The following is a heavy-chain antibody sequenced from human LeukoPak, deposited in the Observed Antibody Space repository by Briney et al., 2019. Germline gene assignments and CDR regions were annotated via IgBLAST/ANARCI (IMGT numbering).Heavy chain of an antibody. CDR1: GGSISSGGYS. V-gene: IGHV4-30-2*01. CDR3: ARGVVTAIIAYFDL. D-gene: IGHD2-21*02. Sequence: PSETLSLTCAVSGGSISSGGYSWSWIRQPPGTGLEWIGYIYHSGSTYYSPSLKSRVTISVDRSKNQFSLKLSSVTAADTAVYYCARGVVTAIIAYFDLWGRGTLVTVSS. CDR2: IYHSGST. J-gene: IGHJ2*01.